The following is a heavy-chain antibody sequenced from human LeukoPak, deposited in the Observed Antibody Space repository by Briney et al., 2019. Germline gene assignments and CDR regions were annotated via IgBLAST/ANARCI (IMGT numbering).Heavy chain of an antibody. J-gene: IGHJ2*01. V-gene: IGHV3-48*03. Sequence: GGSLRLSCAASGFTFSSYEMNWVRQAPGKGLEWVSYISSSGSTIYYADSVKGRFTISRDNAKNSLHLQMNSLRAEDTAVYYCATLGALVVITHWYFDLWGRGTLVTVSS. CDR1: GFTFSSYE. D-gene: IGHD3-22*01. CDR2: ISSSGSTI. CDR3: ATLGALVVITHWYFDL.